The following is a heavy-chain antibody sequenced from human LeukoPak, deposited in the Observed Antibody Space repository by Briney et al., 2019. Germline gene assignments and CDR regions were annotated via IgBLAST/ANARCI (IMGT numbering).Heavy chain of an antibody. Sequence: ASVKVSCKTSGYTFTSYGISGVRQAPGQGLEGMGWISAYNGNTNYAQKLQGRVTMTTDTSTSTAYMELRSMRSDDTAVYYCARDSLLRGYDFWSGYYTLMFDYWGQGTLVTVSS. CDR3: ARDSLLRGYDFWSGYYTLMFDY. CDR2: ISAYNGNT. D-gene: IGHD3-3*01. V-gene: IGHV1-18*01. J-gene: IGHJ4*02. CDR1: GYTFTSYG.